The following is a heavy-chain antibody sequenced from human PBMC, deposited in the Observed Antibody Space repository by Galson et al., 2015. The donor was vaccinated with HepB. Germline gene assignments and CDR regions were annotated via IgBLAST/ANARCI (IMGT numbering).Heavy chain of an antibody. CDR2: ISAYNGNT. CDR3: ARFGRLRFLEWLPYRYYKDV. Sequence: SVKVSCTASGYTFTSYGISWVRQAPGQGLEWMGWISAYNGNTNYAQKLQGRVTMTTDTSTSTAYMELRSLRSDDTAVYYCARFGRLRFLEWLPYRYYKDVWGKGTTVTVSS. D-gene: IGHD3-3*01. J-gene: IGHJ6*03. V-gene: IGHV1-18*01. CDR1: GYTFTSYG.